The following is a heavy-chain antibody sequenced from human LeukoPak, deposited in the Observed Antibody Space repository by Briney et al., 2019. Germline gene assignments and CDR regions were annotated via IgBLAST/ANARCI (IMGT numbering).Heavy chain of an antibody. D-gene: IGHD3-10*01. J-gene: IGHJ4*02. Sequence: SETLSLTCTVSGGSISSYYWSWIRQPAGKGLEWIGRIYSTGSTNYNPSLKSRVTMSVDTSKNQFSLRLRSVTAADTAVYYCAREAYYYGSGSYYNEGFYYFDYWGQGTLVTVSS. CDR3: AREAYYYGSGSYYNEGFYYFDY. V-gene: IGHV4-4*07. CDR2: IYSTGST. CDR1: GGSISSYY.